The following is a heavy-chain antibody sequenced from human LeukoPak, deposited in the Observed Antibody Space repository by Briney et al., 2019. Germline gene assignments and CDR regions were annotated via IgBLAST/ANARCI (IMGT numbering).Heavy chain of an antibody. CDR2: IYYSGST. V-gene: IGHV4-39*07. Sequence: SETLSLTCTVSGGSISSSSYYWGWIRQPPGKGLEWIGSIYYSGSTYYNPSLKSRVTISVDTSKNQFSLKLSSVTVADTAVYYCAREILLWFGELPRRDNWFDPWGQGTLVTVSS. CDR1: GGSISSSSYY. CDR3: AREILLWFGELPRRDNWFDP. J-gene: IGHJ5*02. D-gene: IGHD3-10*01.